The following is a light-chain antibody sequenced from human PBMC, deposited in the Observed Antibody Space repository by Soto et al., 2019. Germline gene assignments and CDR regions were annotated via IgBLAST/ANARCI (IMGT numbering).Light chain of an antibody. V-gene: IGLV1-36*01. CDR2: YDD. CDR3: AAWDDSLNGPV. CDR1: SSNIGNNA. Sequence: QSVLTQPPSVSEAPRQRVTISCSGSSSNIGNNAVNWYQQLPGKAPKLLIYYDDLLPSGVSDRFSGSKSGNSASLAISGLHAEDEADYYCAAWDDSLNGPVFGGGTKVTVL. J-gene: IGLJ2*01.